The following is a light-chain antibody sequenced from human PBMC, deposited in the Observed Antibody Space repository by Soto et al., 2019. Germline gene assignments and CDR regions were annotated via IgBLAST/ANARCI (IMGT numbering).Light chain of an antibody. CDR1: QFVSSN. J-gene: IGKJ5*01. V-gene: IGKV3D-15*01. CDR2: GAS. CDR3: QQYHNWPPIT. Sequence: EIVMTQSPVTLSVSPGERATLSCRASQFVSSNLAWYQQKPGQAPRLLIYGASTRATGIPARFSSSGSGTEFTLTISNLQSEDFALYFCQQYHNWPPITFGKGTRLEIK.